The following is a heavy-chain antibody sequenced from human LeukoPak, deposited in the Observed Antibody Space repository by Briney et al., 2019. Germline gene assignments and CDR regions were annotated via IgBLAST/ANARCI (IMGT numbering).Heavy chain of an antibody. CDR3: AKDRPNYHESNGHYYRPNGDY. J-gene: IGHJ4*02. Sequence: GGSLRLSCAASGFTFNIYAMSWVRQAPGKGLEWVSSITSSGDVTFYADSVKDRFSISRDNSKNTLYLQMSRLRAEDTAVYYCAKDRPNYHESNGHYYRPNGDYWGQGTLVTVSS. CDR1: GFTFNIYA. D-gene: IGHD3-22*01. V-gene: IGHV3-23*01. CDR2: ITSSGDVT.